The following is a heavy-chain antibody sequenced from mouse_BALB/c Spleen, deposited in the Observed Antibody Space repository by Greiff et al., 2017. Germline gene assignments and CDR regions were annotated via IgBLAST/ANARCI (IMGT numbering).Heavy chain of an antibody. V-gene: IGHV14-4*02. CDR1: GFNIKDYY. D-gene: IGHD4-1*02. Sequence: VHVKQSGAELVRSGASVKLSCTASGFNIKDYYMHWVKQRPEQGLEWIGWIDPENGDTEYAPKFQGKATMTADTSSNTAYLQLSSLTSEDTAVYYCPSTGTREAWFAYWGQGTLVTVSA. J-gene: IGHJ3*01. CDR2: IDPENGDT. CDR3: PSTGTREAWFAY.